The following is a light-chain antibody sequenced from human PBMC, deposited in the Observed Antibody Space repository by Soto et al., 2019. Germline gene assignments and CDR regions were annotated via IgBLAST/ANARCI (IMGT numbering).Light chain of an antibody. J-gene: IGKJ2*01. CDR2: GAS. CDR3: QQYGSSPPFT. Sequence: EIVLTQSPGTLSLSPGERATLSCRASQSVSSRYLAWYQQKPGQAPRLLIYGASNRATGIPDRFSGSGSGADFTLTISRLEPEDFAVYFCQQYGSSPPFTFGQGTKVEIK. CDR1: QSVSSRY. V-gene: IGKV3-20*01.